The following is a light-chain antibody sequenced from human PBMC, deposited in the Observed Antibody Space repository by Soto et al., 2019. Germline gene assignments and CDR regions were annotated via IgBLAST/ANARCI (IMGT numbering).Light chain of an antibody. J-gene: IGKJ4*01. V-gene: IGKV3-11*01. CDR2: DAS. CDR3: QQRSNWLT. CDR1: QSVSSY. Sequence: EIVLTQSPATLSLSPGERATLSCRASQSVSSYLAWYQQKPGQAPRLLNYDASNRATGIPARFSGSGSGTGFTLTISSLEPEDFAVYYCQQRSNWLTFGGGTKVEIK.